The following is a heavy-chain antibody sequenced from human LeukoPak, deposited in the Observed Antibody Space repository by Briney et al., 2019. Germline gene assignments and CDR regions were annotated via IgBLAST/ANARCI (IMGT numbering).Heavy chain of an antibody. CDR3: ARELSVYSGYDHDAFDI. Sequence: ASVNVSCKSSVYTFTIYYIHWVRQAPAQGLEWMGIINPSGGSTSYSPKFKGRVTMTRDTSTSTVYMELSGLRSEDTAVYYSARELSVYSGYDHDAFDIWGQGTMVTVSS. D-gene: IGHD5-12*01. J-gene: IGHJ3*02. V-gene: IGHV1-46*01. CDR2: INPSGGST. CDR1: VYTFTIYY.